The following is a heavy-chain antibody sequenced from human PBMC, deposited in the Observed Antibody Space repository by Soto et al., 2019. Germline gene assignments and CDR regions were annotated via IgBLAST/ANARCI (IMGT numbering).Heavy chain of an antibody. CDR3: ARDYFDRSGLYGMDL. J-gene: IGHJ6*02. CDR1: GYTFIDYY. V-gene: IGHV1-2*02. CDR2: INPDTDDT. D-gene: IGHD3-22*01. Sequence: GSVKVSCKASGYTFIDYYIHWVRQAPGQGLEWMGWINPDTDDTHYAQKFQGRLIMTRDTSINTVYMELSRLTSDDTAVYYCARDYFDRSGLYGMDLWGQGTTVTVSS.